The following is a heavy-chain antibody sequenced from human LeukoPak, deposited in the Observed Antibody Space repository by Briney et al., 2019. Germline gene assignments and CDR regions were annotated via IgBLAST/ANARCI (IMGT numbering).Heavy chain of an antibody. Sequence: SETLSLTCTVSGGSISSYYWSWIRQPPGKGLEWIGYIYYSGSTNYNPSLKSRVTISVDTSKIQFSLKLSSVTAADTAVYYCARGGYYDSSGYYPNWFDPWGQGTLVTVSS. D-gene: IGHD3-22*01. CDR2: IYYSGST. CDR1: GGSISSYY. J-gene: IGHJ5*02. V-gene: IGHV4-59*01. CDR3: ARGGYYDSSGYYPNWFDP.